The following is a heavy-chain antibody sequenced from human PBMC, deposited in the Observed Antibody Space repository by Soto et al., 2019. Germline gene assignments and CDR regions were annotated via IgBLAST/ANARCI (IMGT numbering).Heavy chain of an antibody. Sequence: QVQLVQSGAEVKKPGSSVKVSCKASGGTFSSYAIGWVRHAPGQGLEWMEGIIPIFGTANYAQKFQGRVTMTADECTSTAYVGLSSLRSEDTAVYYCARWRSMVNAFDIWGQGTMVTDSS. D-gene: IGHD5-18*01. CDR1: GGTFSSYA. CDR2: IIPIFGTA. J-gene: IGHJ3*02. V-gene: IGHV1-69*01. CDR3: ARWRSMVNAFDI.